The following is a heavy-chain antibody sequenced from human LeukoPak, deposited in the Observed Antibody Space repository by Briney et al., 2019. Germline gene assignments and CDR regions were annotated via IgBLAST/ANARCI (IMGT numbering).Heavy chain of an antibody. J-gene: IGHJ3*02. CDR2: ISGSGGST. V-gene: IGHV3-23*01. Sequence: GGSLRLSCVASGFTFSSYAMSWVRQAPGKGLEWVSAISGSGGSTYYADSVKGRFTISRDNSKNTLYLQMNSLRAEDTAVYYCAKDLGITIFGVVQDAFDIWGQGTMVTVSS. CDR3: AKDLGITIFGVVQDAFDI. CDR1: GFTFSSYA. D-gene: IGHD3-3*01.